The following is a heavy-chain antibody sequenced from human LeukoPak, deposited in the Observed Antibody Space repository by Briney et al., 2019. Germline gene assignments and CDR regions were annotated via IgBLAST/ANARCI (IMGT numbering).Heavy chain of an antibody. J-gene: IGHJ4*02. CDR1: GGSIISYY. D-gene: IGHD6-19*01. CDR2: IYTSGST. V-gene: IGHV4-4*07. Sequence: SETLSLTCTVSGGSIISYYWSWIRQPAGKGLEWTGRIYTSGSTNYNPSLKCRVTMSVDTSKNQFSLRLSSVTAADTAVYYCARSFISVAGTFDSWGQGTLVTVSS. CDR3: ARSFISVAGTFDS.